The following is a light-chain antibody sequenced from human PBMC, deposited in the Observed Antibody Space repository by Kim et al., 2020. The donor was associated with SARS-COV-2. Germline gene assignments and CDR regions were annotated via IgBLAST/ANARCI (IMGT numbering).Light chain of an antibody. J-gene: IGKJ2*01. CDR1: QSISSY. CDR3: QQSYSTPYT. V-gene: IGKV1-39*01. Sequence: SASVGDRVPITCRASQSISSYLNWYQQKPGKAPKLLIYAASSLQSVVPSRFSGSGSGTDFTLTISSLQPEDFATYYCQQSYSTPYTFGQGTKLEI. CDR2: AAS.